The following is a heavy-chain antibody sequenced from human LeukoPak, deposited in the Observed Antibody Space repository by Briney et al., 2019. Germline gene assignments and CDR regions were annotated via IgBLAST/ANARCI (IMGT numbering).Heavy chain of an antibody. D-gene: IGHD3-10*01. J-gene: IGHJ3*02. CDR2: TYYRSKWYN. CDR1: GDSVSSNSAA. CDR3: ARGLYYYGSGSYSPDAFDI. V-gene: IGHV6-1*01. Sequence: SQTLSLTCAISGDSVSSNSAAWNWIRQSPSRGLEWLGRTYYRSKWYNDYAVSVKSRITTNPDTSKNQFSLQLNSVTPEDTAVYYCARGLYYYGSGSYSPDAFDIWGQGTMVTVSS.